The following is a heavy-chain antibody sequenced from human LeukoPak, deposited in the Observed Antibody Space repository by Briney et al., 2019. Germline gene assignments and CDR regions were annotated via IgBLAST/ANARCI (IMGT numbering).Heavy chain of an antibody. CDR1: GFTFSSYE. CDR3: ARDMGAFDI. D-gene: IGHD3-10*01. CDR2: ISSSGSTI. Sequence: SGGSLRLSCTASGFTFSSYEMNWVRQAPGKGLEWVSYISSSGSTIYYADSVKGRFTISRDNAKNSLYLQMNSLSAEDTAVYYCARDMGAFDIWGQGTMVTVSP. J-gene: IGHJ3*02. V-gene: IGHV3-48*03.